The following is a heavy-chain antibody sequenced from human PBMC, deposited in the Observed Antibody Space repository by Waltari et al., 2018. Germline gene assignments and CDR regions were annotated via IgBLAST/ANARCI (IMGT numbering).Heavy chain of an antibody. V-gene: IGHV4-38-2*02. J-gene: IGHJ5*02. D-gene: IGHD3-16*01. CDR1: GYSISSGYY. CDR2: FYHSGST. Sequence: QVQLQESGPGLVKPSETLSLTCTVSGYSISSGYYWGWIRQPPGKGLEWIGSFYHSGSTSYTPSLKSRVTISVDTSKNQFSLKLSSVTAADTAVYYCARAVGGGSENDWFDPWGQGTLVTVSS. CDR3: ARAVGGGSENDWFDP.